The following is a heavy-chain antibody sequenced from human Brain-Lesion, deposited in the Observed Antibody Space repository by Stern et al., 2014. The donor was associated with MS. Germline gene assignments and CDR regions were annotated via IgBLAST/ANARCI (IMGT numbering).Heavy chain of an antibody. V-gene: IGHV4-30-4*07. CDR1: GGSINSGDYH. J-gene: IGHJ4*02. CDR2: LT. CDR3: ARSTVSAEYYFDY. Sequence: VQLVESGPGLVKPSQTLSLTCTVSGGSINSGDYHWTWIRQPPGKGLEWIGFLTYKPSLQRRLTISVDTSKNQFSLKLRSVTAGDTDVYYCARSTVSAEYYFDYWGQGTLVTVSS. D-gene: IGHD4-11*01.